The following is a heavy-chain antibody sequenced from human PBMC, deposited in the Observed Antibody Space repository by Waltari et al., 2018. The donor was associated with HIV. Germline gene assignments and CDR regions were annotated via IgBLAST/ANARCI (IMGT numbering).Heavy chain of an antibody. CDR3: AREGIVAAPFDF. J-gene: IGHJ4*02. CDR2: ISRDGSSK. CDR1: GFIFRAFA. Sequence: QVQLVESGGGLVQPGGSLSPSCAASGFIFRAFAIHWVRQAPGKGLEWVAVISRDGSSKYYADSVQGRFTISRDNSKNSLHLHMNSLRPKDTAVYYCAREGIVAAPFDFWGLGTLVTVSS. V-gene: IGHV3-30*01. D-gene: IGHD2-15*01.